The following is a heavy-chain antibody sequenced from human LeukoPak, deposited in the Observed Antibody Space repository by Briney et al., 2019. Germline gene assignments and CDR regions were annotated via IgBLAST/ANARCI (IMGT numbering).Heavy chain of an antibody. CDR2: IYHSGST. J-gene: IGHJ3*02. Sequence: SETLSLTCTVSGYSICSGYYWGWIRQPPGKGLEWIGSIYHSGSTYYNPSLKSRVTISVDTSKNQFSLKLSSVTAADTAVYYCACLTTADAFDIWGQGTMVTVSS. CDR1: GYSICSGYY. D-gene: IGHD3-22*01. V-gene: IGHV4-38-2*02. CDR3: ACLTTADAFDI.